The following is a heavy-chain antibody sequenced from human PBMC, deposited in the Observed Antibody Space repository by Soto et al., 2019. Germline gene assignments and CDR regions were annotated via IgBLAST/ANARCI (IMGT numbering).Heavy chain of an antibody. CDR3: ARMATFGSLNWFDP. J-gene: IGHJ5*02. CDR1: GYSFTNND. Sequence: SVKVSCKASGYSFTNNDVSWVRQASGQGLEWMGWMNPGSGDTGYAQKFQGRVTMTRGISIATAYMELSSLRSDDTAIYYCARMATFGSLNWFDPWGQGTLVTVSS. V-gene: IGHV1-8*01. CDR2: MNPGSGDT. D-gene: IGHD3-16*01.